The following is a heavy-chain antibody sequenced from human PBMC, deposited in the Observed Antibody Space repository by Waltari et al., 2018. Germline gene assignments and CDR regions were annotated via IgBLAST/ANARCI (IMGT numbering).Heavy chain of an antibody. D-gene: IGHD6-13*01. V-gene: IGHV3-74*01. CDR3: VLYSSSFLGDC. CDR1: GFTFSTYW. J-gene: IGHJ4*02. Sequence: EVQLVESGGGLVPPGGSLRLSCAAPGFTFSTYWMHWVRQAPGKGLVSVSHINTDGRITNYADSVKGRFTISRDNAKNTLFLQMNSLRAEDTAVYYCVLYSSSFLGDCWGQGTLVTVSS. CDR2: INTDGRIT.